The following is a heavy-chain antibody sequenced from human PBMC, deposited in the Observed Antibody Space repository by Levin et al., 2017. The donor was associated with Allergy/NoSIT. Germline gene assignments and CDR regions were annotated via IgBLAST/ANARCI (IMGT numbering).Heavy chain of an antibody. CDR1: SGSVSNSNYY. CDR3: ARHVYFYDRSGFLFDF. D-gene: IGHD3-22*01. J-gene: IGHJ4*02. Sequence: RSQTLSLTCTVSSGSVSNSNYYWGWIRQPPGKGLEWIGSVFFSGTTSYNTSLKSRVTMSVDTSKNQVSLKLTSLTAADSAAYYCARHVYFYDRSGFLFDFWGRGTLVTVSS. V-gene: IGHV4-39*01. CDR2: VFFSGTT.